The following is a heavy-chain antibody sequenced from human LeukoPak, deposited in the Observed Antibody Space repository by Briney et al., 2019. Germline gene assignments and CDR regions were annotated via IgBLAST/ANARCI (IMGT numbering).Heavy chain of an antibody. V-gene: IGHV3-30*04. CDR1: GFSFSDYA. J-gene: IGHJ4*02. CDR2: ISADGRDK. CDR3: ATPLTSKWSSSWYSGHFDY. Sequence: PGGSLRLSCVASGFSFSDYAMHWVRQAPGKGLERVAVISADGRDKYYIDSVRGRFTISRDNSKTTVFLQMNSLEVEDTAVYYCATPLTSKWSSSWYSGHFDYWGQGALVTVPS. D-gene: IGHD6-13*01.